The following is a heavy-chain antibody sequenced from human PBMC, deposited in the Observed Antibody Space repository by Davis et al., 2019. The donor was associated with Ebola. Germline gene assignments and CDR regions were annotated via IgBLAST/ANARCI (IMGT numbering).Heavy chain of an antibody. Sequence: ASVKVSCKASGYTFTSYAMHWVRQAPGQRLEWMGWINAGNGNTKYSQKFQGRVTITRDTSASTAYMELSSLRSEDTAVYYCVRGLSILWWENWFDPWGQGTLVTVSS. D-gene: IGHD2-21*01. CDR1: GYTFTSYA. CDR2: INAGNGNT. J-gene: IGHJ5*02. CDR3: VRGLSILWWENWFDP. V-gene: IGHV1-3*01.